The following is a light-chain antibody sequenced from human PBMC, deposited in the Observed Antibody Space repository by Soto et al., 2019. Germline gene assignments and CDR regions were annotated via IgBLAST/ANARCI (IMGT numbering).Light chain of an antibody. CDR3: QQRSNWPPYT. CDR1: QSVSSY. CDR2: DAS. V-gene: IGKV3-11*01. Sequence: EIVLTQSPATLSLSPGERATLSCRASQSVSSYLAWYQQKPGQAPRLLIYDASNRATGIPARFSGSGSGTDFTLTIRSLEPEDFAVYYCQQRSNWPPYTFGQGTKLAIK. J-gene: IGKJ2*01.